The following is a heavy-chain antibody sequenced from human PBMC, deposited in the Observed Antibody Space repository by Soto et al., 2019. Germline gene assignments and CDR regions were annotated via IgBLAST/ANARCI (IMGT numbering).Heavy chain of an antibody. CDR1: GFTFSNAW. V-gene: IGHV3-15*01. CDR2: IKSKTDGGTT. CDR3: TTLYYYDSSGYLAGYAFDI. D-gene: IGHD3-22*01. J-gene: IGHJ3*02. Sequence: KSGGSLRLSCAASGFTFSNAWMSWVRQAPGKGLEWVGRIKSKTDGGTTDYAAPVKGRFTISRDDSKNTLYLQMNSLKTEDTAVYYCTTLYYYDSSGYLAGYAFDIWGQGTMVTVS.